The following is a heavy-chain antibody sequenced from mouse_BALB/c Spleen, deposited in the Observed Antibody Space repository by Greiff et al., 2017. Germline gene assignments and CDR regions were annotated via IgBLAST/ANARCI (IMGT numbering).Heavy chain of an antibody. J-gene: IGHJ3*01. CDR2: IDPENGNT. V-gene: IGHV14-1*02. Sequence: VQLQQSGAELVRPGALVKLSCKASGFNIKDYYMHWVKQRPEQGLEWIGWIDPENGNTIYDPKFQGKASITADTSSNTAYLQLSSLTSEDTAVYYCAFYDGYRFAYWGQGTLFTVSA. CDR3: AFYDGYRFAY. CDR1: GFNIKDYY. D-gene: IGHD2-3*01.